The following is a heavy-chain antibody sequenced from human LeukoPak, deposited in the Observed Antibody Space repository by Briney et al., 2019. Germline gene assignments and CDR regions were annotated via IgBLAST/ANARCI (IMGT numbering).Heavy chain of an antibody. CDR2: INHSGST. Sequence: SETLSLTCAVYGGSFSGYYWSWIRQPPGKGLEWIGEINHSGSTNYNPSLKSRVTISVDTSKNQFSLKLSSVTAADSAVYYCARGLPKYYYDRSRGSERLDYWGQGTLVTVSS. CDR3: ARGLPKYYYDRSRGSERLDY. V-gene: IGHV4-34*01. CDR1: GGSFSGYY. J-gene: IGHJ4*02. D-gene: IGHD3-22*01.